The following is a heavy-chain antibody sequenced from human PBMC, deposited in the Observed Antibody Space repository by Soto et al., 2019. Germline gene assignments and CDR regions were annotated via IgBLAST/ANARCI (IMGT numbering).Heavy chain of an antibody. CDR3: ARATYYYDSSGYSDRVLDY. V-gene: IGHV4-31*03. CDR2: IYYSGNT. Sequence: QVQLQESGPGLVKPSQTLSLTCTVSGGSIGSGGYYWSWIRQHPGKGLEWIGYIYYSGNTYYNPSLKSRVTISEDTSKNQFSLKLSSVTAADTAVYYCARATYYYDSSGYSDRVLDYWGQGTLVTVSS. CDR1: GGSIGSGGYY. D-gene: IGHD3-22*01. J-gene: IGHJ4*02.